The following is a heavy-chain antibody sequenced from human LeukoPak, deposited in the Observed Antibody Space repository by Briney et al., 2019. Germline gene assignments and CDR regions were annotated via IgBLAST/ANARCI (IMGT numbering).Heavy chain of an antibody. CDR2: IKEDGSDK. CDR3: AKDRTRQAY. J-gene: IGHJ4*02. CDR1: GFTFSSYA. Sequence: GGSLRLSCAASGFTFSSYAMSWVRQAPGKGLEWVANIKEDGSDKYYVDSLKGRFTISRDNAKTSLYLQMNSRRAKDTAVYYCAKDRTRQAYWGQGTLVTVSS. V-gene: IGHV3-7*01.